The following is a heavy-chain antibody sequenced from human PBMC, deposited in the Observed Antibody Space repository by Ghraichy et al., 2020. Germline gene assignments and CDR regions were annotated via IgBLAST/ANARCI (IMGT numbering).Heavy chain of an antibody. J-gene: IGHJ3*02. D-gene: IGHD6-19*01. CDR2: IYWDDDK. V-gene: IGHV2-5*02. Sequence: SGPTLVKSTQTLTLTCTFSGFSLSTSGVGVGWIRQPPGKALEWLALIYWDDDKRYSPSLKSRLTITKDTSKNQVVLTMTNMDPVDTATYYCAHRIAVAPSDAFDIWGQGTIVTVSS. CDR1: GFSLSTSGVG. CDR3: AHRIAVAPSDAFDI.